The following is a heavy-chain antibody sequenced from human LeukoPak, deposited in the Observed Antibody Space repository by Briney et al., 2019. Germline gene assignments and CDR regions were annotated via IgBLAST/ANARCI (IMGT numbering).Heavy chain of an antibody. CDR1: GYTFTGYY. J-gene: IGHJ4*02. Sequence: ASVKVSCQASGYTFTGYYMHWVRQAPGQGLEWMGWINPNSGDTNYAQKFQGRVTMTRDTSITTACMELSRLTSDDTAVYYCARVYSIRSFDYWGQGTLVTVSS. CDR3: ARVYSIRSFDY. D-gene: IGHD2-15*01. CDR2: INPNSGDT. V-gene: IGHV1-2*02.